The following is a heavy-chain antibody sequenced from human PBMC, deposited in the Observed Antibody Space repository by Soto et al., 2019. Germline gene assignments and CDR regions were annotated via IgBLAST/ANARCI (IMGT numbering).Heavy chain of an antibody. V-gene: IGHV3-13*01. D-gene: IGHD2-15*01. CDR1: GFTFVGFD. J-gene: IGHJ4*02. CDR3: ARGQEVGAHFFDS. CDR2: IGTAGDT. Sequence: SLRLSCEASGFTFVGFDMHWVRQPTGKGLEWVSTIGTAGDTYYAVSVKGRFTISRDNAKNSLSLQMNSLRAGDTAVYFCARGQEVGAHFFDSWGQGTQVTVSS.